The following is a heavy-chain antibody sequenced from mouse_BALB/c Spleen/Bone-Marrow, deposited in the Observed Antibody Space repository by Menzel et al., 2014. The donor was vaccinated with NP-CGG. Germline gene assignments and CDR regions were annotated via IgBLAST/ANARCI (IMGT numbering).Heavy chain of an antibody. CDR2: INPGSGST. CDR3: ARYDGYLDY. CDR1: GYAFTDCL. Sequence: VKVVESGAELVRPGTSVKVSCKASGYAFTDCLMEWLKQRPGQGLEWIGVINPGSGSTNYNEKFKDKATLTADTSSNTAYMQLSSLTSDDSAVYFCARYDGYLDYWGQGTTLTVSS. J-gene: IGHJ2*01. V-gene: IGHV1-54*01. D-gene: IGHD2-3*01.